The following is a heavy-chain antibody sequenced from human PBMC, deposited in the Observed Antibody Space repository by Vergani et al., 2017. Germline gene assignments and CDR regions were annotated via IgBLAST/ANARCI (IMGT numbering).Heavy chain of an antibody. D-gene: IGHD4-11*01. CDR2: IGVSDNST. J-gene: IGHJ4*03. V-gene: IGHV3-48*01. CDR1: GFTFSAYS. CDR3: VRAPDYSTFDP. Sequence: DVRLVESGGGVVQPGGSLRLSCAASGFTFSAYSMNWVRQTPGKGLEWISYIGVSDNSTYYADSVMGRFAISRDNARNLLFLQMNSLRADDSALYFCVRAPDYSTFDPWGQGTLVTVS.